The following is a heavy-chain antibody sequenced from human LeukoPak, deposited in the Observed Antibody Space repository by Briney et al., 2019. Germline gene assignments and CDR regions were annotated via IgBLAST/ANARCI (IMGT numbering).Heavy chain of an antibody. CDR1: GGTFSSYA. V-gene: IGHV1-69*13. CDR2: IIPIFGTA. J-gene: IGHJ4*02. D-gene: IGHD5-24*01. Sequence: ASVKVSCKASGGTFSSYAISWVRQAPGQGLEWMGGIIPIFGTANYAQKFQGRVTITADESTSTAYVELSSLRSEDTAVYYCARERRNRRDGYNLRWTAPFDYWGQGTLVTVSS. CDR3: ARERRNRRDGYNLRWTAPFDY.